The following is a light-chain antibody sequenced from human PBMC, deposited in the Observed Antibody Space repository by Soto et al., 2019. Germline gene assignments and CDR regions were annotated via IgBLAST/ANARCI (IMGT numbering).Light chain of an antibody. CDR1: SSDVGGYNF. CDR2: DVS. Sequence: QSALTQPRSVSGSPGQSVTISCTGTSSDVGGYNFVSWYQHHPGKAPKVLIYDVSKRPSGVPDRFSGSKSGNTASLTISGLQAEDEADYHCCSYAGTYTYVVFGGGTKATVL. J-gene: IGLJ2*01. CDR3: CSYAGTYTYVV. V-gene: IGLV2-11*01.